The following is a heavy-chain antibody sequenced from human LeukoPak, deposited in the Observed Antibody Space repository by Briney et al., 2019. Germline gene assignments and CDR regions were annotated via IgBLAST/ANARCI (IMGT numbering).Heavy chain of an antibody. V-gene: IGHV3-74*01. D-gene: IGHD2-2*01. CDR2: VNSDGSWT. CDR3: VSFYETN. Sequence: GGSLRLSCAASGNYWMHWVRQAPGKGLVWVSHVNSDGSWTSHADSVKGRFAISKDNAKNTVYLQMNNLRTEDTAVYYCVSFYETNWGRGTLVTVSS. CDR1: GNYW. J-gene: IGHJ4*02.